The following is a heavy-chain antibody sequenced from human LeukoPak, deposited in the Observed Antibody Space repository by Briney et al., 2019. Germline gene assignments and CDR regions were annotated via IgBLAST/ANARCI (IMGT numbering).Heavy chain of an antibody. V-gene: IGHV1-69*04. CDR3: ARVTDSSRSRYFDY. Sequence: RIIPILGLANYAQKFQGRVTITADKSTSTAYMELSSLRTEDTAVYYCARVTDSSRSRYFDYWGQGTLVTVSS. CDR2: IIPILGLA. J-gene: IGHJ4*02. D-gene: IGHD6-13*01.